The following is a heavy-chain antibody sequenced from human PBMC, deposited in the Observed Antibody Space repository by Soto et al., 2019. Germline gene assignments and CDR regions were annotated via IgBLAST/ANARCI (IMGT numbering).Heavy chain of an antibody. CDR2: IYTSGST. CDR1: GGSISSYF. V-gene: IGHV4-4*07. J-gene: IGHJ3*02. D-gene: IGHD3-3*01. CDR3: ARDGDFWSGSYAFDI. Sequence: SETLSLTCTVSGGSISSYFWSCIRQPAGKGLEWIGRIYTSGSTNYNPSLKSRVTMSVDTSKNQFSLRLSSVAAADTAVYYCARDGDFWSGSYAFDIWGQGTMVTVSS.